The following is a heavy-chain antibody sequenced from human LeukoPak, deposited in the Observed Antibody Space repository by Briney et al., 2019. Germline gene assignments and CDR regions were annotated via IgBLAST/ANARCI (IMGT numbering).Heavy chain of an antibody. Sequence: SETLSLTCNVSGGSISSSSYYWGWIRQSPGKGLEWIGSIHYRGSTYYNPSLKSRVTISVDTSKNQFSLKLISVTAADTAVYYCARGRVSAWYVRFYFDYSGQGTLVTVSS. V-gene: IGHV4-39*07. D-gene: IGHD6-19*01. CDR3: ARGRVSAWYVRFYFDY. CDR1: GGSISSSSYY. CDR2: IHYRGST. J-gene: IGHJ4*02.